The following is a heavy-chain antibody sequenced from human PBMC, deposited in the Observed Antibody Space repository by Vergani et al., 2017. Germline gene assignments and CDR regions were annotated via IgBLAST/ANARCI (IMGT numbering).Heavy chain of an antibody. V-gene: IGHV4-61*02. CDR2: IHSSGTT. CDR3: ARESWTSELRGVYWFDT. D-gene: IGHD3-10*01. CDR1: GGSITRGSFY. Sequence: QVQLHESGPGLVKPSQTLSLTCTVSGGSITRGSFYWSWIRQPAGNGLEWIGRIHSSGTTNYNPSLKSRVTLSVDTSKNQLSLRMTSVTAADTAVYYCARESWTSELRGVYWFDTWGQGTLDSVSS. J-gene: IGHJ5*02.